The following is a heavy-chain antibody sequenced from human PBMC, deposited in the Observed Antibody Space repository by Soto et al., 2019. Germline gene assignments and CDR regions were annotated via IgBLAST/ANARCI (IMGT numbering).Heavy chain of an antibody. CDR3: AKDGSGCPY. D-gene: IGHD6-19*01. J-gene: IGHJ4*02. CDR2: IGGSGSDT. CDR1: GFTFSSYA. Sequence: GGSLRLSCAASGFTFSSYAMNWVRQAAGKGLEWVSAIGGSGSDTYYADSVKGRFTISRDNSKNTLYLQMNSLRAEDTAVYYCAKDGSGCPYWGQGTLVTVSS. V-gene: IGHV3-23*01.